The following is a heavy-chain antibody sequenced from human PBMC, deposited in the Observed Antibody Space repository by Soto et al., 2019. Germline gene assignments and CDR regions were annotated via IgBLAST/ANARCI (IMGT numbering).Heavy chain of an antibody. D-gene: IGHD2-21*02. CDR3: ARVGCGGDCYTFDY. V-gene: IGHV3-30*14. Sequence: GGSLRLSCAASGFTFSSYAMHWVRQAPGKGLEWVAVISYDGSNKYYADSVKGRFTISRDNSKNTLYLQMNSLRAEDTAVYYCARVGCGGDCYTFDYWGQGTLVTVSS. J-gene: IGHJ4*02. CDR2: ISYDGSNK. CDR1: GFTFSSYA.